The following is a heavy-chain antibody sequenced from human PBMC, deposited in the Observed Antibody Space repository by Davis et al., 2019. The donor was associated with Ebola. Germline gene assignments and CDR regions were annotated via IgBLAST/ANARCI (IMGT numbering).Heavy chain of an antibody. CDR1: SFSFPSSS. CDR3: TRLMGY. J-gene: IGHJ4*02. Sequence: GESLKISSSSSSFSFPSSSLHLVRQASGKGLEWVGRIRSKANSYATAYAASVKGRFTISRDDSKNTAYLQMNSLKTEDTAVYYCTRLMGYWGQGTLVTVTT. CDR2: IRSKANSYAT. V-gene: IGHV3-73*01. D-gene: IGHD3-16*01.